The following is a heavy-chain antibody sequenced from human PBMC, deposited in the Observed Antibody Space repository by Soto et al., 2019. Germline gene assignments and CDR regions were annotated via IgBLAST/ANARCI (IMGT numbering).Heavy chain of an antibody. J-gene: IGHJ5*02. CDR3: ARLRYSSSNWFDP. V-gene: IGHV3-48*03. CDR2: ISSSGSTI. CDR1: GFTFSSYE. D-gene: IGHD6-6*01. Sequence: PGGSLRLSCAASGFTFSSYEMNWVRQAPGKGLEWVSYISSSGSTIYYADSLKGRFTISRDNAKNSLYLQMNSLRAEDTAVYYCARLRYSSSNWFDPWGQGTLVTVSS.